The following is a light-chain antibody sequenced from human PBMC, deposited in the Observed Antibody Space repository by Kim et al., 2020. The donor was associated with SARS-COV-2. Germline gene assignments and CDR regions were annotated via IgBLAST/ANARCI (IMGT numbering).Light chain of an antibody. J-gene: IGLJ2*01. CDR1: SSTIGAGYD. Sequence: VTISCTGRSSTIGAGYDVHWYQQLPGTAPKLLIYGNSNRPSGVPDRFSGSKSGTSASLAITGLQAEDGADYYCQSYDSSLSGYVVFGGGTQLTVL. V-gene: IGLV1-40*01. CDR3: QSYDSSLSGYVV. CDR2: GNS.